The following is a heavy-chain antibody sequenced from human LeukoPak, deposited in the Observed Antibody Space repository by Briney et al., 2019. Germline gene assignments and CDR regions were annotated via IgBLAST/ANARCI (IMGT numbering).Heavy chain of an antibody. V-gene: IGHV3-21*01. D-gene: IGHD2-21*01. J-gene: IGHJ4*02. Sequence: PGGSLRLSCAASGFTFSSYSMNWVRQAPGKGLEWVSSISSSSSYIYYADSVKGRFTISRDNSKNTLFLEMNSLRTEDTALYYCVRVAFCGRDCYLGPGPDFDHWGQGTQVTVSS. CDR2: ISSSSSYI. CDR3: VRVAFCGRDCYLGPGPDFDH. CDR1: GFTFSSYS.